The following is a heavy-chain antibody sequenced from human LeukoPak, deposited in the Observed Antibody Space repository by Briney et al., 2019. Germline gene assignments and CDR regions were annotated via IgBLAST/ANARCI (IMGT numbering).Heavy chain of an antibody. J-gene: IGHJ4*02. CDR3: ARGGTNFWTGYSDY. CDR1: GGSISSYY. Sequence: PSETLSLTCTVSGGSISSYYWNWIRQPAGKGLEWIGRIHTSGITNYNPSLKSRLIMSVDTSKNQFSLNLSSVTAADTAVYYCARGGTNFWTGYSDYWGQGTLVTVSS. V-gene: IGHV4-4*07. CDR2: IHTSGIT. D-gene: IGHD3/OR15-3a*01.